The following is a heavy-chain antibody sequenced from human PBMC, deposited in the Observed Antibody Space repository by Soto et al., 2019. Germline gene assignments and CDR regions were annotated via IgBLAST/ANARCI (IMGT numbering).Heavy chain of an antibody. CDR3: VRGPPLTTDAWEI. D-gene: IGHD4-17*01. CDR1: GGTFSSYA. J-gene: IGHJ3*02. Sequence: SVTISCTASGGTFSSYAISWVRQAPGQGLEWMGGIIPIFGTANYAQKFQGRVTITADESTSTAYMELSSLRSEDPAVYYCVRGPPLTTDAWEIWGEG. V-gene: IGHV1-69*13. CDR2: IIPIFGTA.